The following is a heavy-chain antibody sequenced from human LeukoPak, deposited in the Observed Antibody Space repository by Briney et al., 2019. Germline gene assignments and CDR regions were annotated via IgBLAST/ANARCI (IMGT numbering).Heavy chain of an antibody. CDR1: GGSISSYY. V-gene: IGHV4-59*01. CDR3: ARDGEVVEGLSPLYYFDY. Sequence: SETLSLTCTVSGGSISSYYWSWIRQRPGKGLEWIGYIYYSGSTNYNPSLKSRVTISVDTSKNQFSLKLSSVTAADTAVYYCARDGEVVEGLSPLYYFDYWGQGTLVTVSS. CDR2: IYYSGST. D-gene: IGHD3-3*01. J-gene: IGHJ4*02.